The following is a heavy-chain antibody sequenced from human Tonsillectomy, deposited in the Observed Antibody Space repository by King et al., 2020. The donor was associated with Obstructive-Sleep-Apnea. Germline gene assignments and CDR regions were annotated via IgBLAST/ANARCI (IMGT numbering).Heavy chain of an antibody. J-gene: IGHJ4*02. CDR3: ARTHVPYYFDSSGYYILYYFDF. Sequence: TLKESGPALVRPTQTLTLTCTFSGFSLSTSGMCVSWIRQPPGKALEWLARIDWDDDKYYSTSLKTRLTISKDTSKNQVVLTMTKMDPVDTATYYCARTHVPYYFDSSGYYILYYFDFWGQGTLVTVSS. V-gene: IGHV2-70*11. CDR2: IDWDDDK. D-gene: IGHD3-22*01. CDR1: GFSLSTSGMC.